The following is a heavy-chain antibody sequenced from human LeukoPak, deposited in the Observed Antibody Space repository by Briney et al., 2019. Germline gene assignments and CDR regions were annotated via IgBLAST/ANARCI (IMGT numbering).Heavy chain of an antibody. D-gene: IGHD3-3*01. V-gene: IGHV4-59*01. CDR2: TSHSGST. J-gene: IGHJ4*02. CDR3: ARAGKNSRGYDY. CDR1: GDSISSYY. Sequence: SETLSLTCIVSGDSISSYYWSWIRQPPGKGLEWIGYTSHSGSTNSNPSLKSRVTISVDTSKNQFSLTLSSVTAADTAMYYCARAGKNSRGYDYWGQGTLVTVSS.